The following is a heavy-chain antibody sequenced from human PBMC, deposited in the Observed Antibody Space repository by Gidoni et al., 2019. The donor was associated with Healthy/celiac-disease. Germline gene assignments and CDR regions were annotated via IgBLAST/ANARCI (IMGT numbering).Heavy chain of an antibody. CDR3: ARGENYYDTRGGHWFDP. V-gene: IGHV3-33*01. Sequence: QVQLVESGGGVVQPGRSLSLSCAASGFTSSSYGMHWVRQAPGKGLEWVAVIWYDGSNKYYADSVKGRFTISRDNSKNTLYLQMNSLRAEDTAVYYCARGENYYDTRGGHWFDPWGQGTLVTVSS. CDR2: IWYDGSNK. J-gene: IGHJ5*02. CDR1: GFTSSSYG. D-gene: IGHD3-22*01.